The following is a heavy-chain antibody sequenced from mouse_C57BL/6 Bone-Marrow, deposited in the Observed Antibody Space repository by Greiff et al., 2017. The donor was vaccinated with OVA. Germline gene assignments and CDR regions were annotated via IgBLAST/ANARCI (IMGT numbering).Heavy chain of an antibody. CDR2: INPSNGGT. Sequence: QVQLQQPGTELVKPGASVKLSCKASGYTFTSYWMHWVKQRPGQGLEWIGNINPSNGGTNYNEKFKSKATLTVDKSSSTAYMQLSSLTSEDSAVYYCARKRIYDYDWYCDVWGTGTTVTVSS. V-gene: IGHV1-53*01. D-gene: IGHD2-4*01. CDR1: GYTFTSYW. CDR3: ARKRIYDYDWYCDV. J-gene: IGHJ1*03.